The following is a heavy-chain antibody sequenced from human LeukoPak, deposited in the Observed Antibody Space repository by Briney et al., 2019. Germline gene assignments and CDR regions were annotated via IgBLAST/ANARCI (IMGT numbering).Heavy chain of an antibody. CDR1: GFTFRSYW. CDR2: IKQDGSEK. Sequence: GGSLRLSCAASGFTFRSYWMTWVRQAPGKGLEWVADIKQDGSEKYYVDSVKGRFTISRDNAKNSPYLQMNSLRAEDTAVYYCARGSSTGDYWGQGTLVTVSS. V-gene: IGHV3-7*01. J-gene: IGHJ4*02. D-gene: IGHD4-17*01. CDR3: ARGSSTGDY.